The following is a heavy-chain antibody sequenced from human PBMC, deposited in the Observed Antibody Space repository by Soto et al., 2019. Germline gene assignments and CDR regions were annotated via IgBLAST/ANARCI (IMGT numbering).Heavy chain of an antibody. CDR1: GFTFSSYG. D-gene: IGHD4-17*01. V-gene: IGHV3-33*01. Sequence: PGGSLRLSCAASGFTFSSYGMHWVRQAPGKGLEWVAVIWYDGSNKYYADSVKGRFTISRDNSKNTLYLQMNSLRAEDTAVYYCARTLRSPAPYGMDVWGQGTTVTVSS. CDR3: ARTLRSPAPYGMDV. J-gene: IGHJ6*02. CDR2: IWYDGSNK.